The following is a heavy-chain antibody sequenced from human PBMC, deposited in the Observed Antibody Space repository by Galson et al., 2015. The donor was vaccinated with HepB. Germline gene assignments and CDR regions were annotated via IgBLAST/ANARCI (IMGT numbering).Heavy chain of an antibody. CDR2: INPSGGST. Sequence: SVKVSCKASGYTFTSYYMHWVRQAPGQGLEWMGIINPSGGSTSYAQKFQGRVTMTRDTSTSTVYMELSSLRSEDTAVYYCATYSSSKYGMDVWGQGTTVTVSS. CDR3: ATYSSSKYGMDV. CDR1: GYTFTSYY. V-gene: IGHV1-46*01. J-gene: IGHJ6*02. D-gene: IGHD6-13*01.